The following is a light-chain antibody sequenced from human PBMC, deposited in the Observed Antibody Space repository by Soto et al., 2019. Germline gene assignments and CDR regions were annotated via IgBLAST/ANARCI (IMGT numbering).Light chain of an antibody. CDR3: QQDYNLPPLT. Sequence: ESVLTQSPATLSLSPGERATLSCRASPSVSNSLTWYQQKPGQAPRLLIYGASTRATGIPARFSGSGSGTDFTLTISSLQPEDFAVYYCQQDYNLPPLTFGGGTKVEIK. CDR2: GAS. J-gene: IGKJ4*01. V-gene: IGKV3D-7*01. CDR1: PSVSNS.